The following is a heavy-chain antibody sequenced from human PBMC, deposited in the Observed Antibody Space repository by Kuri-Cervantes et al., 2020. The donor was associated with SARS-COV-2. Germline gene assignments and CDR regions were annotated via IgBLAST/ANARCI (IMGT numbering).Heavy chain of an antibody. Sequence: SVKVSCKASGYTFTSYGISWVRQAPGQGLEWMGRIIPILGTANYAQKFQGRVTITADKSTSTAYMELSSLRSEDTAVYYCARDSSSPQLYYYYYYMDVWGKGTTVTVSS. V-gene: IGHV1-69*04. J-gene: IGHJ6*03. CDR1: GYTFTSYG. D-gene: IGHD6-6*01. CDR2: IIPILGTA. CDR3: ARDSSSPQLYYYYYYMDV.